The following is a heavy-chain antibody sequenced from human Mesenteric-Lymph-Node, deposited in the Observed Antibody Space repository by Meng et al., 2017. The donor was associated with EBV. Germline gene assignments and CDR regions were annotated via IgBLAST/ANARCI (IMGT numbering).Heavy chain of an antibody. J-gene: IGHJ4*02. D-gene: IGHD2-2*01. CDR1: GDSVSSNSAA. CDR2: TYYMSKWYN. Sequence: APLEQSCPGLVKPSQTLSLTCDISGDSVSSNSAAWNWIRQSPLRGLEWLGRTYYMSKWYNDYAVSVKSRISINPDTSKNQFSLQLNSVTPEDTAVHYCARATSGFDSWGQGTLVTVSS. V-gene: IGHV6-1*01. CDR3: ARATSGFDS.